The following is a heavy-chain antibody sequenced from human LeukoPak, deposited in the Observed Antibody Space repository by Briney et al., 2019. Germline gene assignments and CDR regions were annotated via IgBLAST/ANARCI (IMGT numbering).Heavy chain of an antibody. CDR3: ARDSSGSYYYCYMDV. J-gene: IGHJ6*03. CDR2: IYYSGST. CDR1: GGSISSSSYY. Sequence: SETLSLTCTVSGGSISSSSYYWGWIRQPPGKGLEWIGSIYYSGSTYYNPSLKSRVTISVDTSKNQFSLNLSSVTAADTAVYHCARDSSGSYYYCYMDVWGKGTTVTVSS. V-gene: IGHV4-39*07. D-gene: IGHD1-26*01.